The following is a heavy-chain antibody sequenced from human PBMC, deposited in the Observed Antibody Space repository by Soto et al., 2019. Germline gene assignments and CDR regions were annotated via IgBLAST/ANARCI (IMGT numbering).Heavy chain of an antibody. CDR2: ISYDGSNK. CDR3: AKDAYSSSWSFPRPWFDP. V-gene: IGHV3-30*18. Sequence: QVQLVESGGGVVQPGRSLRLSCAASGFTFSSYGMHWVRQAPSKGLEWVAVISYDGSNKYYADSVKGRFTISRDNSKNTLYLQMNSLRAEDTAVYYCAKDAYSSSWSFPRPWFDPWGQGTLVTVSS. J-gene: IGHJ5*02. CDR1: GFTFSSYG. D-gene: IGHD6-13*01.